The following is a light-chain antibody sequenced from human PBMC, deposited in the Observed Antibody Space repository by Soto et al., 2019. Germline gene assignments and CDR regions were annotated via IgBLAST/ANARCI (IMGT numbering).Light chain of an antibody. J-gene: IGLJ3*02. CDR3: SAYTARSTLV. CDR1: TNDVGAYNY. Sequence: QSALTQPASVSGSPGQSVTISCTGTTNDVGAYNYVSWYQHHPGKAPKLIIYEVRNRPSGISSRFSGSRSGNTASLTISGLQSEDEGDYYCSAYTARSTLVFGGGTKLTVL. V-gene: IGLV2-14*01. CDR2: EVR.